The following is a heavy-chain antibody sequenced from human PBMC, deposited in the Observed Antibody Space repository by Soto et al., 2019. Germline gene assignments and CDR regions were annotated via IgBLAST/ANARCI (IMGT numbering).Heavy chain of an antibody. Sequence: PSETLSLTCAVYGGSFSGYYWSWIRQPPGKGLEWIGEINHSGSTNYNPSLKSRVTISVDTSKNQFSLKLSSVTAADTAVYYCARDRDILTGPPPYYYGMDVWGQGTTVTVSS. D-gene: IGHD3-9*01. CDR1: GGSFSGYY. CDR2: INHSGST. V-gene: IGHV4-34*01. J-gene: IGHJ6*02. CDR3: ARDRDILTGPPPYYYGMDV.